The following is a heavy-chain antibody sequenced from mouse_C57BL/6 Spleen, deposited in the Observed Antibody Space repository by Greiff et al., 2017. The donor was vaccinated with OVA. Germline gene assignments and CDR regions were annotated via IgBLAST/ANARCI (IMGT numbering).Heavy chain of an antibody. CDR3: ARGTTMVTTYAMDY. CDR2: IYPGSGST. CDR1: GYTFTSYW. Sequence: QVQLQQPGAELVKPGASVKMSCKASGYTFTSYWITWVKQRPGQGLEWIGDIYPGSGSTNYNEKFKSKATLTVDTSSSTAYMQLSSLTSEDSAVYYCARGTTMVTTYAMDYWGQGTSVTVSS. J-gene: IGHJ4*01. V-gene: IGHV1-55*01. D-gene: IGHD2-2*01.